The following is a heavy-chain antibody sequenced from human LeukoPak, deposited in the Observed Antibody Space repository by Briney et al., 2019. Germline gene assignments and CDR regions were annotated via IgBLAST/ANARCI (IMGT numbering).Heavy chain of an antibody. CDR2: ISATGGNT. J-gene: IGHJ4*02. D-gene: IGHD6-19*01. CDR3: SSSVFYSSGWYGGY. CDR1: GFTFSSYA. Sequence: GGSLRLSSAAFGFTFSSYAMSWVRQAPGKGLEWVSLISATGGNTYYADSVKGRFTISRDNSKNTLYLHMNSLRAEDTAIYYCSSSVFYSSGWYGGYWGQGTLVTVSS. V-gene: IGHV3-23*01.